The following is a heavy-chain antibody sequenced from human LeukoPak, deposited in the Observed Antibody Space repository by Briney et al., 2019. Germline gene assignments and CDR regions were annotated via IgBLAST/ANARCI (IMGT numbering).Heavy chain of an antibody. Sequence: GGSLRLSCAASGFTFSTYGMHWVRQAPGKGLEWVAVIWYDGSNKYYADSVKGRFTISRDNSKNTLYLQMNSLRAEDTAVYYCARNYGSGSYYPFDYWGQGTLATVSS. CDR2: IWYDGSNK. J-gene: IGHJ4*02. CDR1: GFTFSTYG. V-gene: IGHV3-33*01. CDR3: ARNYGSGSYYPFDY. D-gene: IGHD3-10*01.